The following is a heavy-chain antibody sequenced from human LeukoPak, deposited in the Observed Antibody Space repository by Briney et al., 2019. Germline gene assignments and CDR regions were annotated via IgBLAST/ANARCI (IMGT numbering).Heavy chain of an antibody. D-gene: IGHD6-19*01. Sequence: SETLSLTCTVSDGSISGYYWNWIRQPPGKGLEWIGYIYYGGSTNYNPSLKSRVTMSVDTSKNQFSLKLSSVTAADTAVYYCARVRGHWLVHDYYSYMDVWGKGTTVTVSS. CDR3: ARVRGHWLVHDYYSYMDV. J-gene: IGHJ6*03. CDR2: IYYGGST. V-gene: IGHV4-59*01. CDR1: DGSISGYY.